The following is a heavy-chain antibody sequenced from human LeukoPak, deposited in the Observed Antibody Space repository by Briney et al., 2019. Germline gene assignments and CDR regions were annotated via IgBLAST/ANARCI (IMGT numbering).Heavy chain of an antibody. CDR2: LNSDGYSI. CDR1: GFTFSGYW. V-gene: IGHV3-74*03. Sequence: RGSLRLSCAASGFTFSGYWMHWVRPAPRKGLVWVSRLNSDGYSITYADSVKGRFTISRDNATNTLYLQMNSLIAEDTAVYFCTRAGYSSGFDSWGQGTLVTVSS. J-gene: IGHJ5*01. D-gene: IGHD6-19*01. CDR3: TRAGYSSGFDS.